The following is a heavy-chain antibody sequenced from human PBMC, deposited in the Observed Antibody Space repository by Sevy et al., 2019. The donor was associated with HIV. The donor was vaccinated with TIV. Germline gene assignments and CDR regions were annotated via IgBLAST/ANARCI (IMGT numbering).Heavy chain of an antibody. V-gene: IGHV3-20*04. D-gene: IGHD3-22*01. CDR1: GFTFDDYG. CDR3: ARGGYYYPREVDY. J-gene: IGHJ4*02. Sequence: GESLKNSCAASGFTFDDYGVSWVRQAPGKGLEWVSGINWNGGSTGYADSVKGRFTISRDNAKNSLYLQMNSLRAEDMALYYCARGGYYYPREVDYWGQGTLVTVSS. CDR2: INWNGGST.